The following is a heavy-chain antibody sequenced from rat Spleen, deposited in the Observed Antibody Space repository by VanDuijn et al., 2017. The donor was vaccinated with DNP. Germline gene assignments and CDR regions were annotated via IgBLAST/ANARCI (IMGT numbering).Heavy chain of an antibody. Sequence: EVQLVESGGGLVQPGRSLKLSCAASGFTLTNYGMAWVRQAPKKGLEWVAYISYDGSSTYYRDPVKGRFTISRDNAKSTLYLQMDSLRSEDTATYYCASRPPPTRGPFDYWGQGVLVTVSS. CDR2: ISYDGSST. J-gene: IGHJ2*01. D-gene: IGHD1-4*01. V-gene: IGHV5-7*01. CDR1: GFTLTNYG. CDR3: ASRPPPTRGPFDY.